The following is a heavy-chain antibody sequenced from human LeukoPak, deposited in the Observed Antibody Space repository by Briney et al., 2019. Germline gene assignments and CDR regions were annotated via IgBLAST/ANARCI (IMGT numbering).Heavy chain of an antibody. D-gene: IGHD6-13*01. CDR1: GFTFSSYV. J-gene: IGHJ6*03. CDR2: ISSSSSYI. CDR3: ARVDAGIAAARAAYMDV. V-gene: IGHV3-21*01. Sequence: GGSLRLSCAASGFTFSSYVMGWVRQAPGKGLEWVSSISSSSSYIYYADSVKGRFTISRDNAKNSLYLQMNSLRAEDTAVYYCARVDAGIAAARAAYMDVWGKGTTVTVSS.